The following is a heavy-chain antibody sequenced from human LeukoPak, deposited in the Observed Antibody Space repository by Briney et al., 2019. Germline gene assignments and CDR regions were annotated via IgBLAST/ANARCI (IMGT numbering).Heavy chain of an antibody. CDR2: ISGSGGST. D-gene: IGHD5-12*01. CDR3: AKDKRWLPAYWVAIDC. CDR1: GFTFSSYA. Sequence: GGSLRLSCAASGFTFSSYAMSWVRHTPGKGLEWVSGISGSGGSTYYADSVKGRFTISRDNSKNTLYLQMNSLTAEDAAVYYCAKDKRWLPAYWVAIDCWGQGSMVTVSS. V-gene: IGHV3-23*01. J-gene: IGHJ4*02.